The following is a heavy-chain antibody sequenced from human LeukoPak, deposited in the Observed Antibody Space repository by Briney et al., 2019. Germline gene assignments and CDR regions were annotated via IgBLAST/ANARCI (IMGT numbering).Heavy chain of an antibody. CDR1: GFTFSNAW. V-gene: IGHV3-15*01. CDR3: TATVYYYDSSGYYFLFDY. CDR2: IKSKTDGGTT. D-gene: IGHD3-22*01. J-gene: IGHJ4*02. Sequence: PGGSLRLSCAASGFTFSNAWMSWVRQAPGKGLEWVGRIKSKTDGGTTDYAAPVKGRFTISRDDSKNTLYLQMNSLKTEDTAVYYCTATVYYYDSSGYYFLFDYWGQGTLVTVSS.